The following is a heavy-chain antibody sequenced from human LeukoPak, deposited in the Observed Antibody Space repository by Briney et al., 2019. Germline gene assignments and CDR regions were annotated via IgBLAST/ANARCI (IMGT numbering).Heavy chain of an antibody. J-gene: IGHJ4*02. CDR1: GFVFSSYW. V-gene: IGHV3-7*03. CDR2: IKDDESQK. CDR3: ARDRGGKDF. D-gene: IGHD1-1*01. Sequence: PGGSLRLSCTASGFVFSSYWMSWVRQAPGKGLEWVANIKDDESQKYYGDSVKGRFTISRDNAKKSLYLQMNSLRADDTAVYHCARDRGGKDFWGQGTLVVVSS.